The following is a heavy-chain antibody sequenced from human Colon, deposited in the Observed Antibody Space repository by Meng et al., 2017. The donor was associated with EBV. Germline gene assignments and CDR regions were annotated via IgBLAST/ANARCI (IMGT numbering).Heavy chain of an antibody. D-gene: IGHD1-14*01. V-gene: IGHV4-30-4*01. Sequence: QVQVQESGPGLVKPSXXLPLTCTVSGGSMSSGDYFWNWIRQPPGKGLEWIGYIYYSGNTYYNPSLKSRVTISIDTSKNQFSLKLSSVTAADTAVYYCARAEYYNWFDPWGQGTLFTVSS. CDR2: IYYSGNT. J-gene: IGHJ5*02. CDR3: ARAEYYNWFDP. CDR1: GGSMSSGDYF.